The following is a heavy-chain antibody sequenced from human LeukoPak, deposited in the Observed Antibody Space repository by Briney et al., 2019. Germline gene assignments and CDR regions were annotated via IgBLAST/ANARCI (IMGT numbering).Heavy chain of an antibody. V-gene: IGHV1-2*02. CDR1: GYTFTGYY. J-gene: IGHJ5*02. CDR2: INPNSGGT. CDR3: ARGIGSGHGDFNWFDP. D-gene: IGHD4-17*01. Sequence: ASVKVSCKASGYTFTGYYMHWVRQAPGQGLEWMGWINPNSGGTNYAQKFQGRVTMTRDTSISTAYMELSRLRSDDTAVYYCARGIGSGHGDFNWFDPWGQGTLVTVSS.